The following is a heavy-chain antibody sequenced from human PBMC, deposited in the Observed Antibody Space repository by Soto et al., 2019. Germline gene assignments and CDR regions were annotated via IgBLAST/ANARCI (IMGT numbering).Heavy chain of an antibody. CDR2: IYYSGST. CDR3: ARRPNIVSSSYNWFDP. V-gene: IGHV4-59*08. Sequence: ETLSLTCTVSGGSISSHYWSWIRQPPGQGLEWIGYIYYSGSTNYNPSLKSRVTISVDTPKNQFSLKLSSVTAADTAVYYCARRPNIVSSSYNWFDPWGQGTLVTVSS. J-gene: IGHJ5*02. D-gene: IGHD6-6*01. CDR1: GGSISSHY.